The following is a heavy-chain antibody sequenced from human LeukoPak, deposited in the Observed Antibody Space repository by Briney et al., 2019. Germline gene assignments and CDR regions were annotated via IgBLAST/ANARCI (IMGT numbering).Heavy chain of an antibody. CDR2: INPNSGGT. CDR1: GYTFTGYY. J-gene: IGHJ6*04. CDR3: ARDSALTFYYYYYGMDV. D-gene: IGHD1-14*01. Sequence: ASVKVSCKASGYTFTGYYMHWVRQAPGQGLEWMGWINPNSGGTNYAQKFQGRVTMTRDTSISTAYMELSRLRSDDTAVYYCARDSALTFYYYYYGMDVWGRGTTVTVSS. V-gene: IGHV1-2*02.